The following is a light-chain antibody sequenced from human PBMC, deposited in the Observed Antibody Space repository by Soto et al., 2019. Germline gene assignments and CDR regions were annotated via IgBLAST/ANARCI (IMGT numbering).Light chain of an antibody. Sequence: EIVLPQSPGTLSLSPGQISTLSGLGSQTVSSNYLAWYQQKPGQAPRLLIYGAFTRATGIPDRFSGSGSGTHFTLTINRLEPEDFAVYYCQKYGRSPLTCGGGTKVDTK. CDR1: QTVSSNY. J-gene: IGKJ4*01. CDR3: QKYGRSPLT. V-gene: IGKV3-20*01. CDR2: GAF.